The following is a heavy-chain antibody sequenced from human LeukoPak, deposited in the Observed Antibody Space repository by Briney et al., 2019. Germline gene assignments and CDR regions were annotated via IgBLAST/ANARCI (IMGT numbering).Heavy chain of an antibody. D-gene: IGHD3-9*01. CDR1: GFTFSNYA. J-gene: IGHJ3*02. Sequence: PGGSLRLSCVASGFTFSNYAIHWVRQAPGKGLEWVTVISYDGSNKYYADSVKGRFTISRDNSKNTLYLQMNSLRAEDTAVYYCTSLYDILTGYLADGFDIWGQGTMVTVSS. CDR2: ISYDGSNK. CDR3: TSLYDILTGYLADGFDI. V-gene: IGHV3-30-3*01.